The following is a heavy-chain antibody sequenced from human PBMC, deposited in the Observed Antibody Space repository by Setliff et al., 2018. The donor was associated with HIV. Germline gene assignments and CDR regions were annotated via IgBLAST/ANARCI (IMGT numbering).Heavy chain of an antibody. D-gene: IGHD2-8*02. Sequence: ASVKVSCKSSGYTFTSHYIHWVRQAPGQGPEWMGWINTETGNPMYAQGFSGRLVFSLDTSGNTAYLQINSLKAEDTAMYYCARVGSYWSTFDYWGQGALVTVSS. CDR2: INTETGNP. V-gene: IGHV7-4-1*02. CDR3: ARVGSYWSTFDY. CDR1: GYTFTSHY. J-gene: IGHJ4*02.